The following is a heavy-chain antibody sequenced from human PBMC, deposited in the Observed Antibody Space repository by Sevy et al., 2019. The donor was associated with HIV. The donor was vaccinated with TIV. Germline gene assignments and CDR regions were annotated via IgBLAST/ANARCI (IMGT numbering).Heavy chain of an antibody. CDR3: ARHAREAWRGSGVYYNVTDGFDP. Sequence: GESLKISCTGSGFNIADYYMTWVRQAPGKGLDWVGFIITKNHGGTPEYGASVKGRLTISRDDSKTTIYLQMHSLKTEATGIYYCARHAREAWRGSGVYYNVTDGFDPWGQGTLVTVSS. D-gene: IGHD3-10*01. CDR2: IITKNHGGTP. J-gene: IGHJ5*02. V-gene: IGHV3-49*04. CDR1: GFNIADYY.